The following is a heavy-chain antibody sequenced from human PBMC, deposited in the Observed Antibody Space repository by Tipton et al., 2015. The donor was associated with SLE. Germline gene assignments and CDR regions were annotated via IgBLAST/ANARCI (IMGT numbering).Heavy chain of an antibody. V-gene: IGHV3-30*18. CDR1: GFTFSSYA. CDR3: AKDANFGSGSYSPYGMDA. J-gene: IGHJ6*02. D-gene: IGHD3-10*01. CDR2: IWYDGSNK. Sequence: RSLRLSCAASGFTFSSYAMHWVRQAPGKGLEWVAGIWYDGSNKYYADSVKGRFTISRDNSKNTLYLQMNSLRAEDTGVYYCAKDANFGSGSYSPYGMDACGQVTTDAVSS.